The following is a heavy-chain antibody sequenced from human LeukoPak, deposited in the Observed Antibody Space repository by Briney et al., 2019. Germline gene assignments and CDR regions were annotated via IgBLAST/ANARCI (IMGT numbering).Heavy chain of an antibody. CDR1: GLTFSTYS. Sequence: GGSLRLSCAVSGLTFSTYSMTWVRQGPGKGLEWVSSIYNSGAKIFYADSVKGRFTISRDNSKNMLYLQMNSLKVEDTAVYYCAKDVAPDSGWDLDYWGQGTLVTVSS. J-gene: IGHJ4*02. V-gene: IGHV3-23*01. CDR2: IYNSGAKI. D-gene: IGHD6-19*01. CDR3: AKDVAPDSGWDLDY.